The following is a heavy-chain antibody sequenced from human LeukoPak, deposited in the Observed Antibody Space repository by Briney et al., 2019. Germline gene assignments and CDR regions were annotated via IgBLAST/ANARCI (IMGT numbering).Heavy chain of an antibody. Sequence: GGSLRLSCAASGFTFSSYEMNWVRQAPGKGLEWVAVISYDGSNKYYADSVKGRFTISRDNSKNTLYLQMNSLRAEDTAVYYCARDGVYGSGRPFDYWGQGTLVTVSS. J-gene: IGHJ4*02. V-gene: IGHV3-30-3*01. D-gene: IGHD3-10*01. CDR3: ARDGVYGSGRPFDY. CDR1: GFTFSSYE. CDR2: ISYDGSNK.